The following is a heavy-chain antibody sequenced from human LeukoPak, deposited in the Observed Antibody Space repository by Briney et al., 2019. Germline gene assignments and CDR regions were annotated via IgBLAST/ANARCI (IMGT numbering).Heavy chain of an antibody. J-gene: IGHJ4*02. CDR3: ARDAPYSSSGKDY. D-gene: IGHD6-6*01. V-gene: IGHV3-48*01. CDR1: GFTFSSYS. CDR2: ISSSSSTI. Sequence: PGGSLRLSCAASGFTFSSYSVNWVRQAPGKGLEWVSYISSSSSTIYYADSVKGRFTISRDHAKNSLYLQMNSLRAEDTAVYYCARDAPYSSSGKDYWGQGNLVTVSS.